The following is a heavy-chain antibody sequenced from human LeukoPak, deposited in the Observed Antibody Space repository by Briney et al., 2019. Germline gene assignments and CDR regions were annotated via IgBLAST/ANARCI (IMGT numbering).Heavy chain of an antibody. J-gene: IGHJ4*02. CDR3: ARDWKGWEPEYFDC. V-gene: IGHV3-30-3*01. Sequence: SGVSLRLSCAASGFTFGSYAMHWVRQAPGKGLEWVAVISYDGSYKYYADSVKGRFTISRDNSKNTLYLQMNSLRAEDTAVYYCARDWKGWEPEYFDCWGQGTLVTVSS. D-gene: IGHD1-26*01. CDR1: GFTFGSYA. CDR2: ISYDGSYK.